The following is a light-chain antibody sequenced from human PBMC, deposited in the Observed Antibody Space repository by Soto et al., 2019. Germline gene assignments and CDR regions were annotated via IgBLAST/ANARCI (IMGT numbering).Light chain of an antibody. V-gene: IGKV1-9*01. Sequence: DIQLTQSPSFLSASVGDRVTITCRASQGIGSYLAWYQQKPGKAPKVLIYAASTLQSGVPSRFSGSGSGTEFTLTISSLQPEDFATYYCQQLNSYPWTFGQGTEVEIK. CDR1: QGIGSY. J-gene: IGKJ1*01. CDR2: AAS. CDR3: QQLNSYPWT.